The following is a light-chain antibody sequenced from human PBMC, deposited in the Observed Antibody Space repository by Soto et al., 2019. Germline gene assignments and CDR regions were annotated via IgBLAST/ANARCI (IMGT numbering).Light chain of an antibody. CDR1: QSVAGSN. Sequence: EVVLMQSPGTLSLSPGDRSTLSCMAIQSVAGSNLAWYQQKPGQSPRLLIYATSTRATGIPDRFSGSGSGTDFTLTISRLEHEDFAVYYCQKYGRSQGWTFGRGTKVDIK. CDR3: QKYGRSQGWT. V-gene: IGKV3-20*01. CDR2: ATS. J-gene: IGKJ1*01.